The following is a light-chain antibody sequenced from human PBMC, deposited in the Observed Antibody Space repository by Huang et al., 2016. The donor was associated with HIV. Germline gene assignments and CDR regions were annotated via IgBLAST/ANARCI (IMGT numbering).Light chain of an antibody. V-gene: IGKV3-15*01. J-gene: IGKJ3*01. CDR1: QSVSSN. CDR2: GAS. Sequence: EIVMTQSPATLSVSPGERATLSCRASQSVSSNLAWYQQQPGQAPRLLIYGASTRATGLPARFSGSGSGTEFTLTISSLQSEDFAVYYCQQYNNWPPFTFGPGTKVDIK. CDR3: QQYNNWPPFT.